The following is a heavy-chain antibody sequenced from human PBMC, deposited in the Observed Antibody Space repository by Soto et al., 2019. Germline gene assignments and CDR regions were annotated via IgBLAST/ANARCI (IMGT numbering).Heavy chain of an antibody. V-gene: IGHV1-46*03. Sequence: QVQLVQSGAEVKKPGASVKVSCKASGYTFTSYYMHWVRQAPGQGLEWMGIINPSGGSTSYAQKFQGRVTMTRDTSTSTVYMELSSLRSEDTAVYYCAREGIPRLKQWLGPFYYWGQGTLVTVSS. CDR3: AREGIPRLKQWLGPFYY. CDR2: INPSGGST. J-gene: IGHJ4*02. CDR1: GYTFTSYY. D-gene: IGHD6-19*01.